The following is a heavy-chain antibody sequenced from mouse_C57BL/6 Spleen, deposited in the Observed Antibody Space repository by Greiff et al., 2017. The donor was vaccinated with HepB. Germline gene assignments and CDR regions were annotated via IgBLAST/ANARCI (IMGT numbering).Heavy chain of an antibody. Sequence: VQLQQSGPELVKPGASVKISCKASGYSFTSYYIHWVKQRPGQGLEWIGWIYPGSGNTKYNEKFKGKATLTADTSSSTAYMQLSSLTSEDSAVYYCARERGYSFAYWGQGTLVTVSA. D-gene: IGHD2-3*01. CDR1: GYSFTSYY. CDR3: ARERGYSFAY. CDR2: IYPGSGNT. V-gene: IGHV1-66*01. J-gene: IGHJ3*01.